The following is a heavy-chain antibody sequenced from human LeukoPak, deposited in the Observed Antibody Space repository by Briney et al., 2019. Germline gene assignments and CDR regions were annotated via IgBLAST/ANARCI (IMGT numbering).Heavy chain of an antibody. J-gene: IGHJ6*04. Sequence: TGGSLRLSCAASGFTFSSYEMNWVRQAPGQGLGWVAYISSTGNTVHYAGSVKGRFTISRDNAKNSLYLQMNRLRAEDTAVYYCTKETPQMDVWGKGTTVIVSS. CDR2: ISSTGNTV. V-gene: IGHV3-48*03. CDR3: TKETPQMDV. CDR1: GFTFSSYE. D-gene: IGHD2-15*01.